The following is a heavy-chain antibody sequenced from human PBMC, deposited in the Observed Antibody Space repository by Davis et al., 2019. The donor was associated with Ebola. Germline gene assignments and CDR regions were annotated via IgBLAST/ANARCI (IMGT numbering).Heavy chain of an antibody. Sequence: GESLKISCAASGFTFSSYWMSWVRQAPGKGLEWVANIKQDGSEKYYVDSVKGRFTISRDNAKNSLYLQMNSLRAEDTAVYYCARSGAWGIAAAATEYYYYYGMDVWGQGTTVTVSS. CDR3: ARSGAWGIAAAATEYYYYYGMDV. D-gene: IGHD6-13*01. J-gene: IGHJ6*02. V-gene: IGHV3-7*01. CDR2: IKQDGSEK. CDR1: GFTFSSYW.